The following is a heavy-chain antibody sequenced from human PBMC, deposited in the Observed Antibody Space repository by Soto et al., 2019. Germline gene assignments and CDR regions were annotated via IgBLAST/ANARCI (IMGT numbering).Heavy chain of an antibody. CDR3: ARDRCSSTSCYDCGV. D-gene: IGHD2-2*01. CDR1: GFSFSSYS. V-gene: IGHV3-21*01. Sequence: EVQLVESGGGLVKPGGSLRLSCAASGFSFSSYSMNWVRQAPGKGLEWVSSISSSSSYIYHADSVKGRFTISRDNAKNSLDLQMNSLRAEDTAVYYCARDRCSSTSCYDCGVGGQGTLVTVSS. CDR2: ISSSSSYI. J-gene: IGHJ4*02.